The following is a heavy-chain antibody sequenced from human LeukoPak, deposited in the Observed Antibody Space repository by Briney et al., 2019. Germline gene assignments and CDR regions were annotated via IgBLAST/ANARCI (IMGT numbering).Heavy chain of an antibody. V-gene: IGHV3-23*01. CDR1: GFTFSSYA. D-gene: IGHD2-21*01. CDR3: AKDSVVATAWFDP. CDR2: ISGSGGST. J-gene: IGHJ5*02. Sequence: GGSLRLSCAASGFTFSSYAMSWVRQAPGKGMEWVSAISGSGGSTYYADSVKGRFTISRDNSKNTLYLQMNSLRAEDTAAYYCAKDSVVATAWFDPWGQGTLVTVSS.